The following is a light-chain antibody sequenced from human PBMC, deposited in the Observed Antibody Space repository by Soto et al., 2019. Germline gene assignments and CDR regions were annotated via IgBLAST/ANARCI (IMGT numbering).Light chain of an antibody. J-gene: IGLJ1*01. CDR3: CSCAGRIRV. Sequence: QSALTQPRSVSGSPGQSVTISCTGTSSDVGGYNYVSWYQQHPGKAPKLMIYDVSKRPSGVPDRFSGSKSGNTASLTISGLQAEDEADYYCCSCAGRIRVFGTGTKVTV. CDR1: SSDVGGYNY. V-gene: IGLV2-11*01. CDR2: DVS.